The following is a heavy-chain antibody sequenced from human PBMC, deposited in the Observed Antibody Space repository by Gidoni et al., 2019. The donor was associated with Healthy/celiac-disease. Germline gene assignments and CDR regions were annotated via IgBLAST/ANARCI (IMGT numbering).Heavy chain of an antibody. Sequence: EVQLLESGGGLVQPGGSLRLSCAASGFTFSSYAMSWGRQAPGKGLAWVSAISGSGGSTYYADSVKGRFTISRDNSKNTLYLQMNSLRAEDTAVYYCAKDPGPAAAGTAYWGQGTLVTVSS. CDR3: AKDPGPAAAGTAY. CDR1: GFTFSSYA. V-gene: IGHV3-23*01. CDR2: ISGSGGST. D-gene: IGHD6-13*01. J-gene: IGHJ4*02.